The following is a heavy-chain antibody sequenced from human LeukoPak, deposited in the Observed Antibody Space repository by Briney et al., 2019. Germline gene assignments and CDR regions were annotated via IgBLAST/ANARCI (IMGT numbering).Heavy chain of an antibody. CDR2: INHSGST. CDR1: GGSFSGYY. D-gene: IGHD3-22*01. Sequence: SETLSLTCAVYGGSFSGYYWSWIRQPPGKGLEWIGEINHSGSTNYNPSLKSRVTISVDTSMNQFSLKLSSVTAADTAVYYCARHYYSWGFDYWGQGTLVTVSS. CDR3: ARHYYSWGFDY. J-gene: IGHJ4*02. V-gene: IGHV4-34*01.